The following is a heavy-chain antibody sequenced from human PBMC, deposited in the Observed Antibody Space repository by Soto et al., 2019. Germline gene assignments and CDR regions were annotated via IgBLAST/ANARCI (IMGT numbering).Heavy chain of an antibody. CDR1: GGCISSSNW. J-gene: IGHJ6*02. D-gene: IGHD2-2*01. CDR3: ARVVGGYYYGMDV. V-gene: IGHV4-4*02. CDR2: IYHSGST. Sequence: QVQLQELGPGLVKPSGTLSLTCAVSGGCISSSNWWSWVRQPPGKGLEWIGEIYHSGSTNYNPSLKNRVTISVDKSKNQFSLKLSSVTAADTAVYYCARVVGGYYYGMDVWGQGTTVTVSS.